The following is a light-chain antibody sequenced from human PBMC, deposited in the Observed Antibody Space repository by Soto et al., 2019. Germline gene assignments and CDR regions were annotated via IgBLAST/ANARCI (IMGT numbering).Light chain of an antibody. CDR2: DAS. CDR3: QQYDSLPYT. Sequence: DIQMTQSPPSLSASVGDRVTITCQASQDISNSLTWYQQKPGKAPKLLIYDASNLETGVPSRFSGSGSGTDFTFTIDNLQPEDIATYHCQQYDSLPYTFGQGTKLEI. V-gene: IGKV1-33*01. J-gene: IGKJ2*01. CDR1: QDISNS.